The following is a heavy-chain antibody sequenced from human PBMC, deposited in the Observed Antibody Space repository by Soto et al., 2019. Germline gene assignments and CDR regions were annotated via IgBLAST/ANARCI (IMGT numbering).Heavy chain of an antibody. CDR2: ISASTTFI. CDR3: AGDSAYAFDI. CDR1: GFTFNPYP. Sequence: EVQLVESGGGLVQPGGSLRLSCAASGFTFNPYPRNWVRQAPGKGLEWISYISASTTFISYADSVRGRFAISRDNAENSLYLQMNSLRDEDTAVYYCAGDSAYAFDIWGQGTMVTVSS. V-gene: IGHV3-48*02. J-gene: IGHJ3*02. D-gene: IGHD2-21*01.